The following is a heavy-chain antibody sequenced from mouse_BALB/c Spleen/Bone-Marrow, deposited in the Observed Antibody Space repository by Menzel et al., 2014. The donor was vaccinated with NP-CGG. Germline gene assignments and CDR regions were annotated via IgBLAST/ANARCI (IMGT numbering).Heavy chain of an antibody. J-gene: IGHJ3*01. CDR1: GFSLTSYG. Sequence: VQLQQSGPGLVQPSQSLSITCTVSGFSLTSYGVHWVRQSPGKGLEWLGMIWRGGSRDYNAGFMSRLSITKDNSKSQVFFKMKSLQADDTAIYYCAKNEGKNSYGNYAFVYWGQGALVTVSA. V-gene: IGHV2-5*01. D-gene: IGHD2-1*01. CDR2: IWRGGSR. CDR3: AKNEGKNSYGNYAFVY.